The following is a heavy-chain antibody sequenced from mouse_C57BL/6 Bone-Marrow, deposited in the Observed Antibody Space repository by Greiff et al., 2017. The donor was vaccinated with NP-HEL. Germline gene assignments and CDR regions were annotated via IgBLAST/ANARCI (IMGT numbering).Heavy chain of an antibody. CDR3: ARNYYGSSFDY. CDR2: LDPYSGGT. V-gene: IGHV1-72*01. J-gene: IGHJ2*01. Sequence: QVPLQQSGAELVKPGASVKLSCKASGYTFTSYWLHWVKQRPGRGLEWIGRLDPYSGGTKYNEKFKSKATLTVDKPSSTAYMQLSSLTSEDAAVYDCARNYYGSSFDYWGQGTTLTVSS. D-gene: IGHD1-1*01. CDR1: GYTFTSYW.